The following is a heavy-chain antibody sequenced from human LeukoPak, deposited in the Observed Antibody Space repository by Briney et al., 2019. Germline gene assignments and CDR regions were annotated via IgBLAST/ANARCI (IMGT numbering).Heavy chain of an antibody. CDR1: GFTFSSYW. D-gene: IGHD3-22*01. CDR3: ARPLDGSSGYWDY. CDR2: IKQDGSEK. J-gene: IGHJ4*02. V-gene: IGHV3-7*03. Sequence: GGSLRLSCAASGFTFSSYWMSWVRQAPGKGLEWVANIKQDGSEKYYVDSVKGRFTISRDNAKNSLYLQMNSLRAEDTALYYCARPLDGSSGYWDYWGQGTLVTVSS.